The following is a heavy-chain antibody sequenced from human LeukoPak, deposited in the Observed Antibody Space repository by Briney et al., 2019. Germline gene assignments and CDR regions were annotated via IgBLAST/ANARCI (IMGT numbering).Heavy chain of an antibody. Sequence: QPGGSLRLSCAASGFTFSIYSMNWVRQAPGKGLEWISYMTSDTRTIHYADSVRGRFTISRDNAKYSSYLEMKYLRDDDTAVYYCARSVEGHFDYWGQGTLVTVSS. J-gene: IGHJ4*02. CDR2: MTSDTRTI. CDR1: GFTFSIYS. D-gene: IGHD1-1*01. CDR3: ARSVEGHFDY. V-gene: IGHV3-48*02.